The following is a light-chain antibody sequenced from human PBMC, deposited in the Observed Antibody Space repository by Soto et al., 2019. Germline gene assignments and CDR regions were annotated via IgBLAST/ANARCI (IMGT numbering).Light chain of an antibody. CDR2: GAS. V-gene: IGKV1-9*01. Sequence: DIQLTQSPFFLSASVGDRVTISCRASQAIYSYLAWYQQKPGKAPKLLIFGASKLQSGVPSRFSGSGSGTEFTLTISSLQPEDFATYYCQQLNSHPRTFGQGTKLEIK. CDR3: QQLNSHPRT. CDR1: QAIYSY. J-gene: IGKJ2*01.